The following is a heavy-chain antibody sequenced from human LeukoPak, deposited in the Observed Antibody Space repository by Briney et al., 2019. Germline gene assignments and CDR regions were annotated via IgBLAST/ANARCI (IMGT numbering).Heavy chain of an antibody. D-gene: IGHD6-13*01. CDR2: ISNDGRDK. CDR1: GSTFTGYA. J-gene: IGHJ4*02. Sequence: GGSLRLSCAASGSTFTGYAMHWVRQAPGKGLEWVAVISNDGRDKHYADSVKGRFTISRDNSKKTLYLQMNSLRAEDTALYYCARDRTIGAADYCFDYWGQGTLVTVSS. V-gene: IGHV3-30*04. CDR3: ARDRTIGAADYCFDY.